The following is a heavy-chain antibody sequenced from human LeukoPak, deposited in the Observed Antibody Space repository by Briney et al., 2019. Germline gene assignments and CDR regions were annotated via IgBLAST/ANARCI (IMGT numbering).Heavy chain of an antibody. D-gene: IGHD3-16*01. CDR3: ARRLRIPATVIHPGPWYYYMDV. Sequence: SQTLSLTCAISGDSVSSNSAAWNWIRQSPSRGLEWLGRTYYRSKWYNEYAVSVKRRITINPDTSKNQFSLKLSSVTAAGTAVYYCARRLRIPATVIHPGPWYYYMDVWGKGTTVTISS. J-gene: IGHJ6*03. CDR1: GDSVSSNSAA. V-gene: IGHV6-1*01. CDR2: TYYRSKWYN.